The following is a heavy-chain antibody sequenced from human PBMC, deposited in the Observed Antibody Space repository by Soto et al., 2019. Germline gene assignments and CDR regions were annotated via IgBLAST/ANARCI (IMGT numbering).Heavy chain of an antibody. CDR3: ARDKVANYYYYGMDV. Sequence: EGSLRLSCAASGITFSSYGMHWVRQAPGKGLEWVAVIWYDGSNKYYADSVKGRFTISRDNSKNTLYLQMNSLRAEDTAVYYCARDKVANYYYYGMDVWGQGTRVTVSS. V-gene: IGHV3-33*01. D-gene: IGHD5-12*01. CDR2: IWYDGSNK. J-gene: IGHJ6*02. CDR1: GITFSSYG.